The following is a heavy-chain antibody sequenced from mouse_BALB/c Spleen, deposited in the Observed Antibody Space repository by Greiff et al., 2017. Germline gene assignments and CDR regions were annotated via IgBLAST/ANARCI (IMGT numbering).Heavy chain of an antibody. CDR3: ARAYYGNYGDAMDY. Sequence: DVMLVESGGDLVKPGGSLKLSCAASGFTFSSYGMSWVRQTPDKRLEWVATISSGGSYTYYPDSVKGRFTISRDNAKNTLYLQMSSLKSEDTAMYYCARAYYGNYGDAMDYWGQGTSVTVSS. V-gene: IGHV5-6*02. D-gene: IGHD2-10*01. J-gene: IGHJ4*01. CDR1: GFTFSSYG. CDR2: ISSGGSYT.